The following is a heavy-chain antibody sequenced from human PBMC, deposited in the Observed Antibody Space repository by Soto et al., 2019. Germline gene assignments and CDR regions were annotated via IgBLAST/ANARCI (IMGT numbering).Heavy chain of an antibody. Sequence: QVQLQESGPGLVKPSETLSLTCSVSGGSISNYYWTWIRQPAGKGLEWIGRIYTSGTTNYNPSLKSRLTMSADTSKNQFSLNLSSVTAADTAMYYCARDYYGSGSRFEYWGQGILFTVSS. J-gene: IGHJ4*02. CDR1: GGSISNYY. CDR3: ARDYYGSGSRFEY. CDR2: IYTSGTT. V-gene: IGHV4-4*07. D-gene: IGHD3-10*01.